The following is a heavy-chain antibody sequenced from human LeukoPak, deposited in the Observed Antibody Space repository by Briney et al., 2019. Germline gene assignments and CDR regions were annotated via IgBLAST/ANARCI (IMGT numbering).Heavy chain of an antibody. D-gene: IGHD3-22*01. J-gene: IGHJ3*02. CDR3: AREGYYDSSGYYYGHGAFGI. CDR1: GFTFSSYS. Sequence: GGSLRLSCAASGFTFSSYSMNWVRQAPGKGLEWVSYMSTSSTTIYYADSVKGRFTISRDNAKNSLFLQMNSLRTEDTAVYYCAREGYYDSSGYYYGHGAFGIWGQGTMVTVSS. V-gene: IGHV3-48*04. CDR2: MSTSSTTI.